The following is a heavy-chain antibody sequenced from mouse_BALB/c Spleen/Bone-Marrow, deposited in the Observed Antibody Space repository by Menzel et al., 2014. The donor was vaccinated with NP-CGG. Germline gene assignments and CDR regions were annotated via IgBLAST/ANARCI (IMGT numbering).Heavy chain of an antibody. J-gene: IGHJ2*01. V-gene: IGHV5-6-4*01. CDR3: TRDNGPFDY. CDR1: GFTFSSYT. CDR2: ITSGGSYT. Sequence: EVQRVESGGGLVKPGGSLKLSCAASGFTFSSYTMSRVRQTPEKRLEWVATITSGGSYTYYPDSVKGRFTISRDNAKNTLYLQMSSLKSEDTAMYYCTRDNGPFDYWGQGTTLTVSS. D-gene: IGHD1-2*01.